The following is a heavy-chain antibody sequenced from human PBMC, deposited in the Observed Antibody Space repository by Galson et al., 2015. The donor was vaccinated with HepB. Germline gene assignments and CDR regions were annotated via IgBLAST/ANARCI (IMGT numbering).Heavy chain of an antibody. D-gene: IGHD5-12*01. V-gene: IGHV3-73*01. Sequence: SLRLSCAGSGFTFSGPAIHWVRQASGKGLEWIGRIGGKPNNSATAYTASVKGRFTISRDDSKNMAYLQMNRLRTEDTAVYYCTRLGDLSGYSSCWGQGTLVTVSS. J-gene: IGHJ4*02. CDR1: GFTFSGPA. CDR3: TRLGDLSGYSSC. CDR2: IGGKPNNSAT.